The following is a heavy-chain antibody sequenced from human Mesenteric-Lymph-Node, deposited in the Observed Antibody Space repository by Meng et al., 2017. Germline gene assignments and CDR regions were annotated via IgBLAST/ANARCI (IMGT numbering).Heavy chain of an antibody. V-gene: IGHV7-4-1*02. CDR3: ARDLFLGPQKKYSSSSARGY. CDR1: GYTFTSYA. J-gene: IGHJ4*02. CDR2: INTNTGNP. Sequence: ASVKVSCKASGYTFTSYAMNWVRQAPGQGLEWMGWINTNTGNPTYAQGFTGRFVFSLDTSVSTAYLQISSLKAEDTAVYYCARDLFLGPQKKYSSSSARGYWGQGTLVTVSS. D-gene: IGHD6-6*01.